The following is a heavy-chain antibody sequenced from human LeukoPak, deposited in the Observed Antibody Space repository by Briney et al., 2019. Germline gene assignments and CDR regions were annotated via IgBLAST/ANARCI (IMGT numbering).Heavy chain of an antibody. CDR3: AGGLDY. CDR2: IKQDGSEK. V-gene: IGHV3-7*01. D-gene: IGHD3-10*01. J-gene: IGHJ4*02. CDR1: GFTFSSYW. Sequence: GGSPRLSCAASGFTFSSYWMNWVRQTPGKGLEWVANIKQDGSEKYYADSVEGRFTISRDNAKKSLCLQMNSLRAEDTAVYYCAGGLDYWGQGTLVTVSS.